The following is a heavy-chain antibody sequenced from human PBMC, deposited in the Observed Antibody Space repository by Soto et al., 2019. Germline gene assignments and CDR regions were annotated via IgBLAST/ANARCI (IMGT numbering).Heavy chain of an antibody. Sequence: QVQLVQSGAEVKKPGSSVKVSCKASGGTFSSYAISWVRQAPGQGLEWMGGIIPIFGTANYAQKFQGRVTITADESTSTAYIELSSLRSEDTAVYYCARADPHEYSSPRRDYYYGMDVWGQGSTVTVSS. J-gene: IGHJ6*02. CDR2: IIPIFGTA. V-gene: IGHV1-69*12. D-gene: IGHD6-6*01. CDR1: GGTFSSYA. CDR3: ARADPHEYSSPRRDYYYGMDV.